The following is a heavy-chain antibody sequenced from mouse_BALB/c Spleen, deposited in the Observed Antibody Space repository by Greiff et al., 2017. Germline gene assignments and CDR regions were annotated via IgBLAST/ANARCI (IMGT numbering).Heavy chain of an antibody. D-gene: IGHD2-10*02. J-gene: IGHJ4*01. CDR1: GFTFSSYT. CDR2: ISSGGSYT. V-gene: IGHV5-6-4*01. CDR3: TREGEYGPDY. Sequence: DVMLVESGGGLVKPGGSLKLSCAASGFTFSSYTMSWVRQTPEKRLEWVATISSGGSYTYYPDSVKGRFTISRDNAKNTLYLQMSSLKSEDTAMYYCTREGEYGPDYWGQGTSVTVSS.